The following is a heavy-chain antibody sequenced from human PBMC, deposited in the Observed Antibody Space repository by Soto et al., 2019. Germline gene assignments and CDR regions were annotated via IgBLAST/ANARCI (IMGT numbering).Heavy chain of an antibody. CDR2: IIPIFGTA. J-gene: IGHJ1*01. CDR1: GGTFSSYA. Sequence: SVKVSCKASGGTFSSYAISWVRQAPGQGLEWMGGIIPIFGTANYAQKFQGRVTITADESTSTAYMELSSLRSEDTAVYYCAGGVLAYCGGDCYIEYFQHWGQGTLVTVSS. CDR3: AGGVLAYCGGDCYIEYFQH. V-gene: IGHV1-69*13. D-gene: IGHD2-21*02.